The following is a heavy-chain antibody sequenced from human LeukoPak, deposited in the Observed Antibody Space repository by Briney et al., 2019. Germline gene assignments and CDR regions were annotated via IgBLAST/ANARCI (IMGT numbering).Heavy chain of an antibody. CDR2: INHSGST. CDR3: ARDVRPADDAFDI. CDR1: GGSFSGYY. D-gene: IGHD2-2*01. V-gene: IGHV4-34*01. Sequence: SETLSLTCAVYGGSFSGYYWSWIRQPPGKGLEWIGEINHSGSTNYNPSLKSRVTISVDTSKNQFSLKLSSVTAADTAVYYCARDVRPADDAFDIWGQGTMVTVSS. J-gene: IGHJ3*02.